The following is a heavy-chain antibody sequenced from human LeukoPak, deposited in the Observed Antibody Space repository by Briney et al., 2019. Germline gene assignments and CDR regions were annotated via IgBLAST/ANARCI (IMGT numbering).Heavy chain of an antibody. CDR2: IYHSGST. D-gene: IGHD3-22*01. Sequence: SQTLSLTCTVSGGSISSSSYYWGWIRQPPGEGLDWIGSIYHSGSTYYNPSLKSRVTISVDTSKNQFSLKLSSVTAADTAFYYCARELASSGYYSTLDYFDYWGQGTLVTVSS. CDR3: ARELASSGYYSTLDYFDY. CDR1: GGSISSSSYY. J-gene: IGHJ4*02. V-gene: IGHV4-39*07.